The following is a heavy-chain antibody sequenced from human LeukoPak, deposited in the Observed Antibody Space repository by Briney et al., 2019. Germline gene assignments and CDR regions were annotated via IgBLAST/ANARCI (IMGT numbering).Heavy chain of an antibody. V-gene: IGHV1-2*06. CDR1: GYTFTGYY. Sequence: GASVKVSCKASGYTFTGYYMHWVRQAPGQGLEWMGRINPNNGGTNYAQKFQGRVTMTTDTSTSTAYMELRSLRSDDTAVYYCARDGGSRITIFGVVLGGYYGMDVWGQGTTVTVSS. CDR2: INPNNGGT. J-gene: IGHJ6*02. D-gene: IGHD3-3*01. CDR3: ARDGGSRITIFGVVLGGYYGMDV.